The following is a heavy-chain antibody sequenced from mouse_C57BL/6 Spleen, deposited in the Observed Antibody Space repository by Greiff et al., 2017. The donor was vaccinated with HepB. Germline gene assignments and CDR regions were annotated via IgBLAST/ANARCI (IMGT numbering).Heavy chain of an antibody. CDR2: IWSGGST. CDR3: ARNYYGSYWYFDV. J-gene: IGHJ1*03. V-gene: IGHV2-2*01. Sequence: QVHVKQSGPGLVQPSQSLSITCTVSGFSLTSYGLHWVRQSPGKGLEWLGVIWSGGSTDYNAAFISRLSISKDNSKSQVFFKMNSLQADDTAIYYCARNYYGSYWYFDVWGTGTTVTVSS. D-gene: IGHD1-1*01. CDR1: GFSLTSYG.